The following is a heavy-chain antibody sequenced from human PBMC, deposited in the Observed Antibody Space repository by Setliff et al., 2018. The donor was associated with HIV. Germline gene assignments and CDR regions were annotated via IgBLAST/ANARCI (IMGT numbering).Heavy chain of an antibody. V-gene: IGHV3-23*01. CDR1: GFTFTSYA. D-gene: IGHD2-21*01. Sequence: GGSLRLSCAASGFTFTSYAMNWVRQAPGKGLEWVSGISGSGGGTYYADSVKGRFTISRDNSQNALYLQTDSLRAEDTAVYHCAKLREGHVYSQYDSWGHGTLVTVSS. CDR3: AKLREGHVYSQYDS. J-gene: IGHJ5*01. CDR2: ISGSGGGT.